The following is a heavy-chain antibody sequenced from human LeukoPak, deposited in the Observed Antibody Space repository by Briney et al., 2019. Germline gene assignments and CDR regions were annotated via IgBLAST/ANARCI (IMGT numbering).Heavy chain of an antibody. CDR1: GLTFSNLK. J-gene: IGHJ4*02. D-gene: IGHD3-3*01. V-gene: IGHV3-48*03. Sequence: PGGSLRLSCAVSGLTFSNLKMNWVRQAPGKGLEWVSYISAGGRTTFYADSVTGRFTISRDNAKNSLYLQMGSLRVEDTAVYYCASWAGNTQSDSWSGPFDYWGQGSLVTVSS. CDR2: ISAGGRTT. CDR3: ASWAGNTQSDSWSGPFDY.